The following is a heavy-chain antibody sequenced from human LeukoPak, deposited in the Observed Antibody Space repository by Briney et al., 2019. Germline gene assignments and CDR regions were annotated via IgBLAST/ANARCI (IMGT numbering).Heavy chain of an antibody. Sequence: GGSLNLSCEASGLTFSSYALSWFRKPPGKGLEWVSAISGSGGSTYYADSVKGRFTISRDNSKNTLYLQMNSLRAEDTAVYYCASPARVIISWGQGTLVTVSS. J-gene: IGHJ4*02. V-gene: IGHV3-23*01. D-gene: IGHD3-9*01. CDR1: GLTFSSYA. CDR3: ASPARVIIS. CDR2: ISGSGGST.